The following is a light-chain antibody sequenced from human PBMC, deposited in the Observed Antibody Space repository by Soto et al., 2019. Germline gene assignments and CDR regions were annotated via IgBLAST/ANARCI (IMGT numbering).Light chain of an antibody. Sequence: EIVLTQSPGTLSLSPGERATLSCRASQSVSSNFVAWYQEKPGQAPRLLIYGASSRATGIPDRFSGSGSGTDFTLTISRLEPEDFAVYYCRQYGRSLASAIGGGTKVEIK. CDR3: RQYGRSLASA. V-gene: IGKV3-20*01. CDR1: QSVSSNF. CDR2: GAS. J-gene: IGKJ4*01.